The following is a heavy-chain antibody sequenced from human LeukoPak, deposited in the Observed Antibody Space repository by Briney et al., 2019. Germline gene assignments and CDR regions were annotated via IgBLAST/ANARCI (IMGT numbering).Heavy chain of an antibody. J-gene: IGHJ4*02. Sequence: GGSLRLSCAASGFIFSNYDMTWVRQAPGKGLEWVSSITGTGGNTYYADSVKGRFTISRDTSKNTLYLQMNSLRAEDTAVYYCAKDRVLISRDFDYWGQGTLVTVSS. CDR3: AKDRVLISRDFDY. CDR2: ITGTGGNT. D-gene: IGHD3-16*01. V-gene: IGHV3-23*01. CDR1: GFIFSNYD.